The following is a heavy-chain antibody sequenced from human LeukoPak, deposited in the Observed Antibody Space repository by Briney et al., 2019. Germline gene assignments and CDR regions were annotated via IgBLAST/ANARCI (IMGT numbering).Heavy chain of an antibody. J-gene: IGHJ6*04. V-gene: IGHV1-69*13. CDR2: IIPIFSTG. CDR1: GGTFSSYA. CDR3: ARATYYDILTGYYPPYYYYGMDV. D-gene: IGHD3-9*01. Sequence: SVKVSCKASGGTFSSYAISWVRQAPGQGLERMGGIIPIFSTGNYAQKFQGRVTITADESTSTAYMELSRLRSEDTAVYYCARATYYDILTGYYPPYYYYGMDVWGKGTTVTVSS.